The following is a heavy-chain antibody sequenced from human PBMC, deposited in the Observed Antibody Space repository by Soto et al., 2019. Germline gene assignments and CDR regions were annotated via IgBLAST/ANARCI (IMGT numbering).Heavy chain of an antibody. D-gene: IGHD3-22*01. CDR2: ISGSGGST. CDR1: GFTFSSYA. J-gene: IGHJ4*02. V-gene: IGHV3-23*01. CDR3: AKCPAYYYDSSGSHYFDY. Sequence: GESLKISCAASGFTFSSYAMSWVRQAPGKGLEWVSAISGSGGSTYYADSVKGRFTISRDNSKNTLYLQMNSLRAEDTAVYYCAKCPAYYYDSSGSHYFDYWGQGTLVTVSS.